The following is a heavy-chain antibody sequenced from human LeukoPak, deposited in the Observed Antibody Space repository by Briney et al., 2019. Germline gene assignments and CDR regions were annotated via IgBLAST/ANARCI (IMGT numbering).Heavy chain of an antibody. J-gene: IGHJ4*02. Sequence: SETLSLTCTVSGASITSSPYFWGWIRQSPGKGLEWIGSISYSGTTYYNPSLKSRVTISVGTSKNQFSLKLNSVTAADTAVFYCAANSADYNTLGSSYKVWGQGTLVTVSS. CDR2: ISYSGTT. CDR3: AANSADYNTLGSSYKV. V-gene: IGHV4-39*01. D-gene: IGHD3-10*01. CDR1: GASITSSPYF.